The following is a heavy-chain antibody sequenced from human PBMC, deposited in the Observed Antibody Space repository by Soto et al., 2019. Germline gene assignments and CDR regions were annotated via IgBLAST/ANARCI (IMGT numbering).Heavy chain of an antibody. J-gene: IGHJ4*02. D-gene: IGHD3-10*01. Sequence: EVQLVESGGTVVQPGRSLRLSCSTSGFRFGDYPIAWVRQTPGKGLEWLTFIRSKAYGESAEYAASVRGRFTISRDDSKGIAYLEMSNLNTGDTAVYYCVRSPAKLRYYFDYWGQGTQVTVSS. V-gene: IGHV3-49*04. CDR1: GFRFGDYP. CDR3: VRSPAKLRYYFDY. CDR2: IRSKAYGESA.